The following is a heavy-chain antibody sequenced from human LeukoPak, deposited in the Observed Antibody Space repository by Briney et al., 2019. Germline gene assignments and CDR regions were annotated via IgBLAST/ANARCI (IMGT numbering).Heavy chain of an antibody. V-gene: IGHV1-2*02. Sequence: ASVKVSCKASRYTFTGYYMHWVRQAPGQGLEWMGWINPNSGGTNYAQKFQGRVTMTRDTSISTAYMELSRLRSDDTAVYYCARELFVVPAAIGENWFDPWGQGTLVTVSS. CDR1: RYTFTGYY. D-gene: IGHD2-2*01. CDR3: ARELFVVPAAIGENWFDP. CDR2: INPNSGGT. J-gene: IGHJ5*02.